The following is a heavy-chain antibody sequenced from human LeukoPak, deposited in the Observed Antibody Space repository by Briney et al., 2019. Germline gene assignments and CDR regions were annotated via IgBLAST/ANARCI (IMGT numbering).Heavy chain of an antibody. V-gene: IGHV3-23*01. Sequence: GGSLRLSCAASGFTFSSYAMSWVRQAPGKGLEWVSVISGSGGSTYYADSVKGRFTISRDNSKNTLYLQMNSLRAEDTAVYYCAKDGVVVVAAISVFDYWGQGTLVTVSS. CDR3: AKDGVVVVAAISVFDY. J-gene: IGHJ4*02. D-gene: IGHD2-15*01. CDR2: ISGSGGST. CDR1: GFTFSSYA.